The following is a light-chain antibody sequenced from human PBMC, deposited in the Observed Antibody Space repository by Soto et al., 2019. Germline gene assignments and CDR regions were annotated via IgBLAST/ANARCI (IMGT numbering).Light chain of an antibody. J-gene: IGKJ4*01. V-gene: IGKV3-15*01. Sequence: DIVMTQSPLSLPVTPGEPAAISCRASQSIRNKLAWYPQRPGQAPTLXIYGASTRETGVPAPFRGSGAGTECTLTINGLQSEDFALYWCQQYDSLTPTFGGGTKVDIK. CDR1: QSIRNK. CDR3: QQYDSLTPT. CDR2: GAS.